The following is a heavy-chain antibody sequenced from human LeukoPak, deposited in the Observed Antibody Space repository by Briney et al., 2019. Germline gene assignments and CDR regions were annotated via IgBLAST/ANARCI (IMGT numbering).Heavy chain of an antibody. Sequence: GGSLRLSCAASRFTFSSYWMSWVRQAPGKGLEWVADIKQDGSDKYYVDSVKGRFTISRDNAKNSLYLQMNSLRAEDTAVYYCAKDCNAVTRSYFDYWGQGTLVTVSS. CDR2: IKQDGSDK. V-gene: IGHV3-7*01. J-gene: IGHJ4*02. CDR3: AKDCNAVTRSYFDY. D-gene: IGHD4-17*01. CDR1: RFTFSSYW.